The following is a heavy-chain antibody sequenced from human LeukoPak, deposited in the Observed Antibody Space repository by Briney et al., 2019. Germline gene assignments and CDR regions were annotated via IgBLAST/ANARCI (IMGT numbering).Heavy chain of an antibody. J-gene: IGHJ4*02. CDR1: RFTFSSYG. Sequence: GGSLRLSCAASRFTFSSYGIHWVRQAPGKGLEWDAGISCDGSIKYYAEWVSGRFTISRDNSKNKLYLQMNSLRAEDPAVYYCAKEGAMTRYYFDYWGQGTLVTVSS. CDR2: ISCDGSIK. V-gene: IGHV3-30*18. CDR3: AKEGAMTRYYFDY. D-gene: IGHD4-11*01.